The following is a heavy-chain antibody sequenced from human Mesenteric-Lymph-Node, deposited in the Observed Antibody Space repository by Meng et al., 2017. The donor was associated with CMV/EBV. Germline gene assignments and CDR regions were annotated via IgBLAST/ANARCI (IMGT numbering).Heavy chain of an antibody. CDR3: ARDTVPAGARAFDI. CDR1: GFTFSNYW. CDR2: INSDGSST. D-gene: IGHD2-2*01. V-gene: IGHV3-74*01. J-gene: IGHJ3*02. Sequence: GESLKISCAASGFTFSNYWMHWVRQAPGKGLVWVSRINSDGSSTPYADSVKGRFTISRDNTKSTMFLQVNSLRAEDTAVYYCARDTVPAGARAFDIWGQGTMVTVSS.